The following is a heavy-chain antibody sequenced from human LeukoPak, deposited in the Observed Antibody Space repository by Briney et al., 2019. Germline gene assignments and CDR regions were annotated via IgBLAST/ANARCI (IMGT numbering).Heavy chain of an antibody. J-gene: IGHJ5*02. V-gene: IGHV5-10-1*01. CDR2: IDPSDSYT. CDR3: ARHELGWFDP. D-gene: IGHD3-10*01. Sequence: XRXMPGKGLEWMGRIDPSDSYTNYSPSFQGHVTISADKSISTAYLQWSSLKASDTAMYYCARHELGWFDPWGQGTLVTVSS.